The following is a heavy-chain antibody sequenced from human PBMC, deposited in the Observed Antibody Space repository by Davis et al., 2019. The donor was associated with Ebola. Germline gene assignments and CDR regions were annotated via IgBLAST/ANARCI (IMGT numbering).Heavy chain of an antibody. CDR3: ARECSDGVHWWFDP. J-gene: IGHJ5*02. Sequence: MPGGSLRLSCAVYGGSFSGYYWSWIRQPPGKGLEWIGQINHSGSTNYNPSLMSRVTISVDKSKNQFSLKLSSVTAADTAVYYCARECSDGVHWWFDPWGQGTLVTVSS. CDR1: GGSFSGYY. CDR2: INHSGST. D-gene: IGHD2-15*01. V-gene: IGHV4-34*01.